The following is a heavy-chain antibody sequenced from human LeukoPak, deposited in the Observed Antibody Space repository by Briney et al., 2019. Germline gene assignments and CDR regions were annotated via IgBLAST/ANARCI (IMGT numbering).Heavy chain of an antibody. CDR3: ARDEKIVGASGQDY. Sequence: PGGSLRLSCAASGFTFGSYWMHWVRQAPGKGLVWVSRINTDGGDTIYADSVKGRFTISRDNAKNTLFLQMNSLRAEDTAVYYCARDEKIVGASGQDYWGQGTLDTVSS. J-gene: IGHJ4*02. CDR1: GFTFGSYW. CDR2: INTDGGDT. V-gene: IGHV3-74*01. D-gene: IGHD1-26*01.